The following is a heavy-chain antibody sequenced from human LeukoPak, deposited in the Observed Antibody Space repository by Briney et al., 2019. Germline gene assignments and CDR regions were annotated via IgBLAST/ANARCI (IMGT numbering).Heavy chain of an antibody. CDR2: IDPGDSDT. CDR3: ARLGLNYDILTGYYKDYYYYYMDV. V-gene: IGHV5-51*01. CDR1: GYSFTSYW. D-gene: IGHD3-9*01. J-gene: IGHJ6*03. Sequence: GESLKISCKGSGYSFTSYWIGWVRQMPGKGLEWMGIIDPGDSDTRYSPSFQGQVTISADKSISTAYLQWSSLKASDTAMYYCARLGLNYDILTGYYKDYYYYYMDVWGKGTTVTVSS.